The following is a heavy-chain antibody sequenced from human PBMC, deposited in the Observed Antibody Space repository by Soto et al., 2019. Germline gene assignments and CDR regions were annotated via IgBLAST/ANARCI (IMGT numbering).Heavy chain of an antibody. V-gene: IGHV4-31*03. CDR1: GGSINSGGYYGYY. CDR3: ARAAGRGYYDSSKFDS. D-gene: IGHD3-22*01. J-gene: IGHJ4*02. Sequence: SETLSLTCSVSGGSINSGGYYGYYWSWIRQNPGKGLEWIGYISHIGRTYYNPSLNSRVTISLDTSKNQFSLNLRSVTAADTAVYYCARAAGRGYYDSSKFDSWGQGTLVTVSS. CDR2: ISHIGRT.